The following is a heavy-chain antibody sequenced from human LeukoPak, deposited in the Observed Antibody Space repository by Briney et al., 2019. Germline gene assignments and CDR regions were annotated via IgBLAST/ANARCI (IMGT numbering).Heavy chain of an antibody. J-gene: IGHJ4*02. D-gene: IGHD2-15*01. CDR1: GGTFSSYA. CDR2: IIPIFGTA. V-gene: IGHV1-69*05. CDR3: ARRYCSGGSCYATDY. Sequence: ASVKVSCKASGGTFSSYAISWVRQAPGQGLEWMGGIIPIFGTANYAQKFQGRVTMTTDTSTSTAYMELRSLRSDDTAVYYCARRYCSGGSCYATDYWGQGTLVTVSS.